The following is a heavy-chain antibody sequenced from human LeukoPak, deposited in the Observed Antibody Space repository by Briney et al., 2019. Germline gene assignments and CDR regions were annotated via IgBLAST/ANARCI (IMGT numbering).Heavy chain of an antibody. CDR1: GGSISSYY. Sequence: PSETLSLTCTVSGGSISSYYWSWIRQPPGKGLEWIGYIYYSGSTNYNPSLKSRVTISVDTSKNQFSLKLSSVTAADTAVYYCARTGRGSYHHFQHWGQGTLVTVSS. J-gene: IGHJ1*01. CDR2: IYYSGST. CDR3: ARTGRGSYHHFQH. D-gene: IGHD1-26*01. V-gene: IGHV4-59*01.